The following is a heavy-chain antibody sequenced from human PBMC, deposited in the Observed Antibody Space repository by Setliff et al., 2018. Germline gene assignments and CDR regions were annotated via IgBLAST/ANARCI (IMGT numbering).Heavy chain of an antibody. D-gene: IGHD6-19*01. V-gene: IGHV4-38-2*01. CDR3: ATLTVAGAGTFDL. CDR1: GFTISSGYY. J-gene: IGHJ4*02. CDR2: FNYYTGKT. Sequence: SETLSLTCDVSGFTISSGYYWGWVRQPPGMGLEWIGSFNYYTGKTYYNPSLKGRVGISADVSKNQLSLRLTSVVAADTAVYYCATLTVAGAGTFDLWGQGTLVTVSS.